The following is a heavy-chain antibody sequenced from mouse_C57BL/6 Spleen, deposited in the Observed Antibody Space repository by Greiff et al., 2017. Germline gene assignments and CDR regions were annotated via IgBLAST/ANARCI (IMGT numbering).Heavy chain of an antibody. CDR3: ARNGRDYYGSSSHYAMDY. J-gene: IGHJ4*01. D-gene: IGHD1-1*01. Sequence: VQRVESGPGLVQPSQSLSITCTVSGFSLTSYGVHWVRQSPGKGLEWLGVIWSGGSTDYNAAFISRLSISKDNSKSQVFFKMNSLQADDTAIYYCARNGRDYYGSSSHYAMDYWGQGTSVTVSS. CDR1: GFSLTSYG. CDR2: IWSGGST. V-gene: IGHV2-2*01.